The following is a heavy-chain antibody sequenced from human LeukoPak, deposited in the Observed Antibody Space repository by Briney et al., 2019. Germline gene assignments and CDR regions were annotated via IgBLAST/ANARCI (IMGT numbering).Heavy chain of an antibody. CDR2: TGSTGVST. V-gene: IGHV3-23*01. J-gene: IGHJ4*02. D-gene: IGHD2-2*01. CDR3: ATDPGVVPAHYFDS. Sequence: PGGSLRLSCAASGFTFSSYAMNWVRQAPGKGLEGVSGTGSTGVSTFYADSVKGRFTVSRDNSKNTLSLQMNSLTAEPTAVYLCATDPGVVPAHYFDSWGQETLVPVSS. CDR1: GFTFSSYA.